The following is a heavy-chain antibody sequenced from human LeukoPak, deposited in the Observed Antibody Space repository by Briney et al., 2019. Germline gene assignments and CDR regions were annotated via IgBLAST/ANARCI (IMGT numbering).Heavy chain of an antibody. V-gene: IGHV3-66*01. CDR2: FYSGGTT. CDR1: GFTVSSNY. CDR3: ARGVDSSSWYLAFDI. Sequence: LGGSLRLSCAASGFTVSSNYMSWVRQAPGKGLEWVSIFYSGGTTYYADSVTGRFSISRDSSKNTLYLQMNSLRAEDTAVYYCARGVDSSSWYLAFDIWGQGTMVTVSS. J-gene: IGHJ3*02. D-gene: IGHD6-13*01.